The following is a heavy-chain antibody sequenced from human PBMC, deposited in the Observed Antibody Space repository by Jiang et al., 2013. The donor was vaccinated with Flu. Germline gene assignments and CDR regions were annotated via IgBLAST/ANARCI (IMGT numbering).Heavy chain of an antibody. CDR2: IDPSDSYT. CDR3: ATLRLGELSLVGDAFDI. Sequence: KKPGESLKISCKGSGYSFTSYWIGWVRQMPGKGLEWMGRIDPSDSYTNYSPSFQGHVTISADKSISTAYLQWSSLKASDTAMYYCATLRLGELSLVGDAFDIWGQGTMVTVSS. D-gene: IGHD3-16*02. J-gene: IGHJ3*02. V-gene: IGHV5-10-1*01. CDR1: GYSFTSYW.